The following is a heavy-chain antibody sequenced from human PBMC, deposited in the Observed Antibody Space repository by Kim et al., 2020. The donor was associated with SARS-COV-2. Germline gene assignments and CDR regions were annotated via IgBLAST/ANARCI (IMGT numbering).Heavy chain of an antibody. D-gene: IGHD3-16*01. Sequence: SETLSLTCTVSGGSMSSYYWSWIRQPPGKELEWIGYILYSGNTNYNPSLQSRGTISVDTPKNQFSLKLTSVTTADTAVYYCGRGGTTKNGFDIWGQGIMVTVSS. CDR2: ILYSGNT. CDR3: GRGGTTKNGFDI. CDR1: GGSMSSYY. J-gene: IGHJ3*02. V-gene: IGHV4-59*13.